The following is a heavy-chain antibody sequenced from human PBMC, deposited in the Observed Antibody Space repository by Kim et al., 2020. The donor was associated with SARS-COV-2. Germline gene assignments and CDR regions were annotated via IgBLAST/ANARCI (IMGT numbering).Heavy chain of an antibody. J-gene: IGHJ4*02. V-gene: IGHV3-48*03. D-gene: IGHD6-19*01. Sequence: GGSLRLSCAVSGFTFSSYEMNWVRQAPGKGLEWVSYISFSGSTIYYADSVKGRFTISRDNAKNSLYLQMNSLRVEDTALYYCARESSGEFDYWGQGTLVT. CDR3: ARESSGEFDY. CDR2: ISFSGSTI. CDR1: GFTFSSYE.